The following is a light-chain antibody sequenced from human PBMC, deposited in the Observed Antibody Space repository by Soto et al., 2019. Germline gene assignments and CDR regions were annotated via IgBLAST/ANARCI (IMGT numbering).Light chain of an antibody. CDR3: QHYGETPIT. Sequence: EIVLTQSPGTLSLSPAGRATLSCRASQSVSRRLAWYQHRPGQSPRLLISGASMRASGVPVRFSGSGSGTDFTLTISRLEPEDFAVYYCQHYGETPITFGLGTRLEV. CDR1: QSVSRR. J-gene: IGKJ5*01. CDR2: GAS. V-gene: IGKV3-20*01.